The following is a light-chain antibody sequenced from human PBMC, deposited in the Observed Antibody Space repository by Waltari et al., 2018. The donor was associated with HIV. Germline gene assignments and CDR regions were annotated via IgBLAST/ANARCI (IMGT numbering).Light chain of an antibody. J-gene: IGLJ1*01. CDR2: EVI. Sequence: QSALTQPASVSGSPGQSITISCTGTSSDVGAYKYVSWYQQHPDKVPKPIIYEVINRPSGVSNRFSRSKSGNTASLTISGLQTEDEADYYCSSYTSAETVVFGVGTRVTVL. CDR1: SSDVGAYKY. V-gene: IGLV2-14*01. CDR3: SSYTSAETVV.